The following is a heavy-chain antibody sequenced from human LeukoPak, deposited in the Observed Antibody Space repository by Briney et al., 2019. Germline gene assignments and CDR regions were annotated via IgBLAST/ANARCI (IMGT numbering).Heavy chain of an antibody. Sequence: PGGSLRLSCAASGFTFSSYDMHWVRQATGKGLEWVSTISTAGDTYYPSSVKGRFTISRENAKNSLYLQMNSLRAGDSAVYYCARGRYCSSASCYTARSYYYGMDVWGQGTTVTVSS. CDR3: ARGRYCSSASCYTARSYYYGMDV. CDR1: GFTFSSYD. CDR2: ISTAGDT. D-gene: IGHD2-2*02. J-gene: IGHJ6*02. V-gene: IGHV3-13*01.